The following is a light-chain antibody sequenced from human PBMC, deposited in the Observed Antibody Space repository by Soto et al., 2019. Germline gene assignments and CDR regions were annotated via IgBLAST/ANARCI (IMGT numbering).Light chain of an antibody. CDR3: VQALQTPPMYT. CDR2: LGS. CDR1: QSLLHSNGYNY. V-gene: IGKV2-28*01. Sequence: DVVMTQSPLSLPVTPGEPASISCRSSQSLLHSNGYNYLDWYLQKAGQSPQLLIYLGSTRASGVPDRFSGSGSGTDFTLKISRVEAEDVGVYYCVQALQTPPMYTFGQGTKLEI. J-gene: IGKJ2*01.